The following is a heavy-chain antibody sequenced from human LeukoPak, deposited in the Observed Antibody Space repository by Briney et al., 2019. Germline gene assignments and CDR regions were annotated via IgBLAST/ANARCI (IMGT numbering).Heavy chain of an antibody. J-gene: IGHJ4*02. Sequence: ASVKVSCKASGYTFTSYYMHRVRQAPGQGLEWMGIINPSGGSTSYAQKFQGRVTMTRDTSTSTVYMELSSLRSEDTAVYYCATVDILTGYLYYWGQGTLVTVSS. CDR3: ATVDILTGYLYY. D-gene: IGHD3-9*01. CDR1: GYTFTSYY. CDR2: INPSGGST. V-gene: IGHV1-46*01.